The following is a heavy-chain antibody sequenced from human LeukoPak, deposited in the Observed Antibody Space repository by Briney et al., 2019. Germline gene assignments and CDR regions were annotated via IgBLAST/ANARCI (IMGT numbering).Heavy chain of an antibody. Sequence: SGTLSLTCAVSGGSIGSSNWWSWVRQPPGKGLEWIGEIYHSGSTNYNPSFKSRVTISVDKSKNQFSLKLSSVTAADTAVYYCAALGEGITIFGVVHPPVGAFDIWGQGTMVTVSS. J-gene: IGHJ3*02. CDR2: IYHSGST. D-gene: IGHD3-3*01. CDR1: GGSIGSSNW. CDR3: AALGEGITIFGVVHPPVGAFDI. V-gene: IGHV4-4*02.